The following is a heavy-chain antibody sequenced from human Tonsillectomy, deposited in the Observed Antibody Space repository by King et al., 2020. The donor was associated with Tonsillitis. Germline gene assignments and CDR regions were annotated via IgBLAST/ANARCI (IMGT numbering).Heavy chain of an antibody. J-gene: IGHJ3*02. CDR1: GFTFSSYE. V-gene: IGHV3-48*03. D-gene: IGHD3-22*01. CDR3: ARRTYYSDSSGPDDAFDI. Sequence: VQLVESGGGLVQPGGSLRLSCAASGFTFSSYEMNWVRQAPGKGLEWVSYISNTDSTIYYADSVKGRFTISRDNAKNSLYLQMNSLRADDTAVYYCARRTYYSDSSGPDDAFDIWGQGTMVTASS. CDR2: ISNTDSTI.